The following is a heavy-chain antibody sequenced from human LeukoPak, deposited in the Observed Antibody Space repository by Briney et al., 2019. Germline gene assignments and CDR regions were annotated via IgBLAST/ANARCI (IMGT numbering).Heavy chain of an antibody. D-gene: IGHD6-25*01. CDR3: ARGQLRLSN. CDR2: INHSGST. V-gene: IGHV4-34*01. CDR1: GGSFNGYY. Sequence: SETLSLTCAVYGGSFNGYYWTWIRQPPGKGLEWIGEINHSGSTDYNPSLKSRITISVDTSKNQFSLKLNSVTAADTAVYYCARGQLRLSNWGQGSLVIVSS. J-gene: IGHJ4*02.